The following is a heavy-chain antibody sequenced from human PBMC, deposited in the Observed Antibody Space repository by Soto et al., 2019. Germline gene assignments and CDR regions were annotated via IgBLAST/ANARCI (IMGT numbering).Heavy chain of an antibody. J-gene: IGHJ3*02. CDR3: ARDRRHCSGGRCYDRNAFDI. Sequence: QVQLQESRPGLVKPSETLSLTCTVSGGSISSYYWSWIRQPPGKGLERVGHIYYSGSTNYNPSLKSRGTKSADTSKNQFSLKLSSVTAADTAVYYCARDRRHCSGGRCYDRNAFDIWGQGTMVTVSS. D-gene: IGHD2-15*01. V-gene: IGHV4-59*01. CDR2: IYYSGST. CDR1: GGSISSYY.